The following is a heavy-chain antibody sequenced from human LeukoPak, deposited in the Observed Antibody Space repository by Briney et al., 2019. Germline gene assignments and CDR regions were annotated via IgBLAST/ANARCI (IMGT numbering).Heavy chain of an antibody. J-gene: IGHJ4*02. CDR2: INADGGGK. CDR1: GFTFSSYW. CDR3: ASKQGDY. Sequence: GSLRLSCAASGFTFSSYWMIWVRQAPGKGLEWVANINADGGGKYYVDSVKGRFTISRDNAKKSLYLQMNSLRAEDTAVYYCASKQGDYWGQGTLVTVSS. V-gene: IGHV3-7*01.